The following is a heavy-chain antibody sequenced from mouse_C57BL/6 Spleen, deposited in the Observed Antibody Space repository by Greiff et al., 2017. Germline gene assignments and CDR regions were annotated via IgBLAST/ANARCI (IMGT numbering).Heavy chain of an antibody. Sequence: QVQLQQSGAELVKPGASVKISCKASGYAFSSYWMNWVKQRPGKGLEWIGQIYPGDGDTNYNGKFKGKATLTADKSSSTAYMQLSSLTSEYSAVYFCARDMKLSPYYFDYWGQGTTLTVSS. V-gene: IGHV1-80*01. CDR3: ARDMKLSPYYFDY. CDR1: GYAFSSYW. J-gene: IGHJ2*01. CDR2: IYPGDGDT. D-gene: IGHD4-1*01.